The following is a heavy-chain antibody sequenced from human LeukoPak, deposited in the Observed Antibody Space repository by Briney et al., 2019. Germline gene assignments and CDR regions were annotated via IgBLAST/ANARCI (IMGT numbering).Heavy chain of an antibody. CDR3: ARTAGSGGREGWFDP. Sequence: GGSLRLSCAASGFTFSSYAMSWVRQAPGKGLEWVSAISGSGGSTYYADSVKGRFTISRDNSKNTLYLQMNSLRSEDTAVYYCARTAGSGGREGWFDPWGQGTLVTVSS. V-gene: IGHV3-23*01. J-gene: IGHJ5*02. CDR2: ISGSGGST. CDR1: GFTFSSYA. D-gene: IGHD2-15*01.